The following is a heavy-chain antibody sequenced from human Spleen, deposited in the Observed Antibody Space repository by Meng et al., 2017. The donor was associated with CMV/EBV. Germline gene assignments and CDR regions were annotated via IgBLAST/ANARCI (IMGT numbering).Heavy chain of an antibody. V-gene: IGHV3-21*01. Sequence: GGSLRLSCAASGFTFGSHSMNWVRQAPGKGLEWVSSITGDSTYKHYADSLKGRFTISRDNAKNSLYLQMNSLRAEDTAVYYCAKYGSSWYEGYFQHWGQGTLVTVSS. CDR2: ITGDSTYK. D-gene: IGHD6-13*01. CDR3: AKYGSSWYEGYFQH. J-gene: IGHJ1*01. CDR1: GFTFGSHS.